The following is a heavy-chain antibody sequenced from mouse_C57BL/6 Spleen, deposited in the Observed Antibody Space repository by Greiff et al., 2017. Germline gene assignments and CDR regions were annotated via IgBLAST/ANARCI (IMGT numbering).Heavy chain of an antibody. CDR3: ARNDGYYAWFAY. J-gene: IGHJ3*01. Sequence: QVQLQQSGAELVMPGASVKLSCKASGYTFTSYWMHWVKQRPGQGLEWIGEIDPSDSYTKYNQKFKGKSTLTVDKSSSTAYMQLSSLTSEDSAVYYCARNDGYYAWFAYWGQGTLVTVSA. V-gene: IGHV1-69*01. CDR2: IDPSDSYT. D-gene: IGHD2-3*01. CDR1: GYTFTSYW.